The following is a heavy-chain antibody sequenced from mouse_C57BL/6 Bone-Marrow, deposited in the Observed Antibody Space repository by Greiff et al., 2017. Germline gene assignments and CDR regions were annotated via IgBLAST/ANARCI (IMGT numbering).Heavy chain of an antibody. CDR2: IDPSDSYT. J-gene: IGHJ3*01. Sequence: QVQLQQPGAELVKPGASVKLSCKASGYTFTSYWMQWVNQRPGQGLEWIGEIDPSDSYTNSNQKFKGKATLTVDTSSSTADMQLSSLTSEDSAVYYCARGGDSPWFAYWGQGTLVTVSA. CDR3: ARGGDSPWFAY. CDR1: GYTFTSYW. V-gene: IGHV1-50*01.